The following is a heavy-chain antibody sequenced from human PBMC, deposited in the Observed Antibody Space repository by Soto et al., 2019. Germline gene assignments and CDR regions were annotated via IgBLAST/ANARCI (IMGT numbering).Heavy chain of an antibody. CDR2: VKQDGSEQ. J-gene: IGHJ4*02. D-gene: IGHD6-19*01. CDR1: CFIFSSYW. CDR3: VGGSGWVMDY. V-gene: IGHV3-7*03. Sequence: GGSLRLSCSASCFIFSSYWMTWVRHAPGKGLEWVANVKQDGSEQHYVDSVKGRFTISRDNVKNSLFLQMNSLRAEDTAVYYCVGGSGWVMDYWGQGTLVTVSS.